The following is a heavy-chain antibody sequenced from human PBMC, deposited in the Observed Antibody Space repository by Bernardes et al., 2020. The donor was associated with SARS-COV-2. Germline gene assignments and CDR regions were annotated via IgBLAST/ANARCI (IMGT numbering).Heavy chain of an antibody. Sequence: ASVKVSCKASGYTFTDYYVHWVRQAPGQGLECMAWINPDNGVTAYAPKFQGRISLTRDTSTSTIYLYLSALRSDDTAIYYCARDPTVVGPDNPFDIWGQGTVVTVSS. CDR1: GYTFTDYY. CDR2: INPDNGVT. CDR3: ARDPTVVGPDNPFDI. J-gene: IGHJ3*02. V-gene: IGHV1-2*02.